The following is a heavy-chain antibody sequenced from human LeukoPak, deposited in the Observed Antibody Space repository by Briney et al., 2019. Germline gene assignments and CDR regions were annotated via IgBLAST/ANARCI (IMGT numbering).Heavy chain of an antibody. Sequence: ASVKVSCKASGYTFTSYAMNWVRQAPGQGLEWMRWINTNTGNPTYAQGFTGRFVFSLDTSVSTAYLQISSLKAEDTAVYYCARTYSSSWYGTFDIWGQGPMVTVSS. J-gene: IGHJ3*02. CDR1: GYTFTSYA. CDR3: ARTYSSSWYGTFDI. V-gene: IGHV7-4-1*02. CDR2: INTNTGNP. D-gene: IGHD6-13*01.